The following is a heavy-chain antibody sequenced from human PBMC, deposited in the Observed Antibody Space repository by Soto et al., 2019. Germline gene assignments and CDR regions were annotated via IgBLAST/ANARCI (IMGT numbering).Heavy chain of an antibody. D-gene: IGHD2-21*02. CDR2: IYYSGST. CDR3: ARTFLAYCGGDCFAAFQH. CDR1: GGSISSGGYY. V-gene: IGHV4-31*03. Sequence: PSETLSLTCTVSGGSISSGGYYWSWIRQHPGKGLEWIGYIYYSGSTYYNPSLKSRVTISVDTSKNQFSLKLSSVTAADTAVYYCARTFLAYCGGDCFAAFQHWGQGTLVTVSS. J-gene: IGHJ1*01.